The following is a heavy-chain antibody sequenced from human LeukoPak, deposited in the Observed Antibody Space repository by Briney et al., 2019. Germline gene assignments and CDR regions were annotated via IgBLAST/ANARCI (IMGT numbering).Heavy chain of an antibody. J-gene: IGHJ4*02. D-gene: IGHD5-12*01. CDR2: MNPNSGNT. V-gene: IGHV1-8*03. CDR3: AIGYSCYDYYNY. Sequence: ASVKVSCKASGYTFTSYDINWVRQATGQGLEWMGWMNPNSGNTGYAQKFQGRVTITRNTSISTAYMELSSLRSEDTAVYYCAIGYSCYDYYNYWGQGTLVTVSS. CDR1: GYTFTSYD.